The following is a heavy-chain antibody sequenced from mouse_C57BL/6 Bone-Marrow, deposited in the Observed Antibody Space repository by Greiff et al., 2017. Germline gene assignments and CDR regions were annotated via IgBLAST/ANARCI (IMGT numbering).Heavy chain of an antibody. V-gene: IGHV14-4*01. CDR3: TTHYYGSSYAMDY. Sequence: EVKLMESGAELVRPGASVKLSCTASGFNIKDDYMHWVKQRPEQGLEWIGWIDPENGDTEYASKFQGKATITADTSSHTAYLQLSSLTSEDTAVYYCTTHYYGSSYAMDYWGQGTSVTVSS. CDR2: IDPENGDT. CDR1: GFNIKDDY. D-gene: IGHD1-1*01. J-gene: IGHJ4*01.